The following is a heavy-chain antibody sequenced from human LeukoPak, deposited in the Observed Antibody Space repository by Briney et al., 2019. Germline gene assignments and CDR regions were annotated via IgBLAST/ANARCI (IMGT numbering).Heavy chain of an antibody. Sequence: SVKVSSEAPGFTFPTSAVRCVRQARGQRLEWIGWIVVGRGNTNYAQNFQERVTLTRDMSTGTAYMELGSLRSEDTAVYYCAATSVGASINDAFQIWGQGTMVTVSS. CDR2: IVVGRGNT. V-gene: IGHV1-58*01. J-gene: IGHJ3*02. CDR1: GFTFPTSA. D-gene: IGHD1-26*01. CDR3: AATSVGASINDAFQI.